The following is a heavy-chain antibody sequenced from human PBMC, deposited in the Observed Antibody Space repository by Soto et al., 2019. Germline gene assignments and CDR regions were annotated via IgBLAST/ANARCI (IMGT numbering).Heavy chain of an antibody. CDR3: TRAGSDPGNFYISNYYAMDV. CDR1: GFSVSSDY. CDR2: IYSGGDT. V-gene: IGHV3-53*01. D-gene: IGHD3-10*01. Sequence: GGSLRLSXAASGFSVSSDYMSWVRQAPGKGLEWVSLIYSGGDTYYADSVKGRFTISRDISSNTIYLHMTSLRADDTAIYYCTRAGSDPGNFYISNYYAMDVWGRGTTVTVSS. J-gene: IGHJ6*02.